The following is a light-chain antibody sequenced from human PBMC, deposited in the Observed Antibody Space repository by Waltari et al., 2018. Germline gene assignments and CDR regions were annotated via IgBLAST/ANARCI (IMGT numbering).Light chain of an antibody. Sequence: SYELIQPPSVSVSPGQTASIPCSGDNLGDKFVCWYQQRPGQSPVLVIYQDRKRPSGIPERFSGSNSGNTATLTISGTQAMDEADYYCQAWDSNSAYVFGTGTKVTVL. CDR1: NLGDKF. CDR3: QAWDSNSAYV. J-gene: IGLJ1*01. CDR2: QDR. V-gene: IGLV3-1*01.